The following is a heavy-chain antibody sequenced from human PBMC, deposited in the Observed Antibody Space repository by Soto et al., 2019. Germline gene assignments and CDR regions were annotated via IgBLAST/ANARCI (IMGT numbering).Heavy chain of an antibody. CDR3: AKDQARLLVLRDYYYYGMDA. J-gene: IGHJ6*02. CDR1: GFSFSNYV. D-gene: IGHD6-6*01. Sequence: DVQLVESGGGLIQPGGSLRVSCAASGFSFSNYVMSWVRQAPGKGLEWVSGISSSGGNTYYADSVKGRFTISRDNSKNTVSLQMNSLRAEDTAVYYCAKDQARLLVLRDYYYYGMDAWGQGTTVTVSS. V-gene: IGHV3-23*04. CDR2: ISSSGGNT.